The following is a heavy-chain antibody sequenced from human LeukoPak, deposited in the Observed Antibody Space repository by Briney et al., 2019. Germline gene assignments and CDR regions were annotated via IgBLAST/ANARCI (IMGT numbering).Heavy chain of an antibody. CDR3: AIQGRLYDILTGYPIDY. J-gene: IGHJ4*02. Sequence: PGGSPRLSCAAYGFTFSSYAMSWVRQAPGKGLEWVSAISGSGGSTYYADSVKGRFTISRDNSKNTLYLQMNSLRAEDTAVYYCAIQGRLYDILTGYPIDYWGQGTLVTVSS. D-gene: IGHD3-9*01. CDR1: GFTFSSYA. CDR2: ISGSGGST. V-gene: IGHV3-23*01.